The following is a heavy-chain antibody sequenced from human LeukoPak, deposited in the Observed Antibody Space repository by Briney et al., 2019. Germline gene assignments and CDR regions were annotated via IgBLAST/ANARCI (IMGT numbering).Heavy chain of an antibody. Sequence: PSETLSLTCTVSGRSISIYYWRCPRQPAGGGLVWIGRFYNCGSTDYNPSLKSRVTMSVDTSKNQFSLKQSSVTAADTAVYYCARGYSGCDLPGSLANYYFDYWGQGTLVTVSS. J-gene: IGHJ4*02. CDR2: FYNCGST. V-gene: IGHV4-4*07. CDR1: GRSISIYY. CDR3: ARGYSGCDLPGSLANYYFDY. D-gene: IGHD5-12*01.